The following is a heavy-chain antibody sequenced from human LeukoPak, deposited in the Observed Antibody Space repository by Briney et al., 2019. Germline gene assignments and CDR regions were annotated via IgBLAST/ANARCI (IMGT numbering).Heavy chain of an antibody. J-gene: IGHJ4*02. Sequence: SETLSLTCAVYGGSFSGYYWSWIRQPPGKGLEWIGEINHSGSTNYNPSLKSRVTISVDTSKNQFSLKLSSVTAADTAVYYCARESRARADYWGQGTLVTVSS. V-gene: IGHV4-34*01. D-gene: IGHD5-12*01. CDR3: ARESRARADY. CDR2: INHSGST. CDR1: GGSFSGYY.